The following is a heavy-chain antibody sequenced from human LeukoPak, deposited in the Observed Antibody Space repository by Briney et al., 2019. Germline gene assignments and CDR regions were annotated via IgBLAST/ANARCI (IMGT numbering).Heavy chain of an antibody. D-gene: IGHD5-12*01. CDR3: ARDSPLHSGYDSDY. CDR1: GFTFSSYS. J-gene: IGHJ4*02. V-gene: IGHV3-21*01. Sequence: GGSLRLSCAACGFTFSSYSMNWVRQAPGKGLEWVSSISSSSSYIYYADSVKGRFTISRDNAKNSLYLQMNSLRAEDTAVYYCARDSPLHSGYDSDYWGQGTLVTVSS. CDR2: ISSSSSYI.